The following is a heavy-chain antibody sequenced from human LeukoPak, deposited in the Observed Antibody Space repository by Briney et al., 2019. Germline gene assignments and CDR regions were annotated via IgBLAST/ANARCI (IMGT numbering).Heavy chain of an antibody. CDR1: GYTFTSYY. V-gene: IGHV1-46*01. J-gene: IGHJ4*02. D-gene: IGHD4-11*01. CDR3: ARRSTTHGHFDY. CDR2: INPSGGSS. Sequence: ASVKVSCKASGYTFTSYYIHWVRQAPGQGLEWMGIINPSGGSSSYAQKFQGRVTITADESTSTAYMELSSLRSEDTAVYYCARRSTTHGHFDYWGQGTLVTVSS.